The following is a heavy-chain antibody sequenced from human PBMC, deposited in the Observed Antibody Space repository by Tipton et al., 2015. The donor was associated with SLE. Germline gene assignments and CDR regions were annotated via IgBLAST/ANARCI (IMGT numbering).Heavy chain of an antibody. CDR3: ASGDAFDI. J-gene: IGHJ3*02. CDR1: SGSVSSGSYY. CDR2: INHSGST. V-gene: IGHV4-30-2*01. Sequence: TLSLTCTVSSGSVSSGSYYWSWIRQPPGKGLEWIGEINHSGSTYYNPSLKSRVTISVDRSKNQFSLKLSSVTAADTAVYYCASGDAFDIWGQGTMITVSS.